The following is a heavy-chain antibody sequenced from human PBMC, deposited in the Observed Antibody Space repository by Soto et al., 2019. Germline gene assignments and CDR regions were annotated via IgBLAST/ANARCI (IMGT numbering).Heavy chain of an antibody. CDR3: ARRSDTAGYYYGMDV. Sequence: GESLKISCKGSGYSFTSYWIGCVRQMPGKGLEWMGIIYPGDSDTRYSPSFQGQVTISADKSISTAYLQWSSLKASDTAMYYCARRSDTAGYYYGMDVWGQGTTVTVS. D-gene: IGHD6-13*01. V-gene: IGHV5-51*01. CDR2: IYPGDSDT. CDR1: GYSFTSYW. J-gene: IGHJ6*02.